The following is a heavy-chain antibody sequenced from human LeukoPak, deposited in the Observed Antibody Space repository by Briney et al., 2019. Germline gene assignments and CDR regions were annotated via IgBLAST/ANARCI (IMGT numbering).Heavy chain of an antibody. J-gene: IGHJ4*02. CDR3: AKVVGATTRGCFDY. V-gene: IGHV3-23*01. CDR2: ISGSGGST. Sequence: GGSLRLPCAASGFTFSSYAMSWVRQAPGKGLEWVSTISGSGGSTYYADSVKGRFTISRDNSKNTLYLQMNSLRAEDTAVYYCAKVVGATTRGCFDYWGQGTLVTVSS. CDR1: GFTFSSYA. D-gene: IGHD1-26*01.